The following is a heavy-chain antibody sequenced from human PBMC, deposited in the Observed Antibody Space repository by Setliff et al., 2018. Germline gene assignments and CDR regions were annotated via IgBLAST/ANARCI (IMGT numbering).Heavy chain of an antibody. CDR2: IYYSGTT. D-gene: IGHD1-26*01. J-gene: IGHJ3*02. CDR1: GGSFSSGGYY. V-gene: IGHV4-31*03. Sequence: SETLSLTCTVSGGSFSSGGYYWNWIRQHPGKGLGWIGYIYYSGTTYSNPTLKSRVTISVDTSKSQFSLNLTSVTAADTAIYYCARVRWDRESFDIWGQGTMVTV. CDR3: ARVRWDRESFDI.